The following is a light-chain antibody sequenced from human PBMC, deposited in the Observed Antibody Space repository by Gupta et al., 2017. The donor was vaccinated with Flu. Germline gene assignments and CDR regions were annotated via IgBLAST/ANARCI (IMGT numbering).Light chain of an antibody. CDR2: DNN. CDR1: NSNIGNNY. CDR3: GTWDSGLGAGRV. J-gene: IGLJ3*02. V-gene: IGLV1-51*01. Sequence: GTSSGTGSNSNIGNNYVYWYQQLPGTAPKLLIYDNNKGPSRSPDRISSSKSGTTATLDITGLQAGDEADYYCGTWDSGLGAGRVFGGGTKLTVL.